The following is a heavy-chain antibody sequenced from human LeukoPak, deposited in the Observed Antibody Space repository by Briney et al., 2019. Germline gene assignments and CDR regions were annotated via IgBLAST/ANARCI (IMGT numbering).Heavy chain of an antibody. CDR1: GFTLSSYA. V-gene: IGHV3-23*01. CDR3: AKDRTMEYSPYFDY. Sequence: GGSLRLSCAASGFTLSSYAMSWVRQAPGKGLEWVSAISGSGGNTYYADFVKGRFTISRDNSKNTLYLQMNSLRAEDTAVYYCAKDRTMEYSPYFDYWGQGTLVTVSS. D-gene: IGHD4/OR15-4a*01. J-gene: IGHJ4*02. CDR2: ISGSGGNT.